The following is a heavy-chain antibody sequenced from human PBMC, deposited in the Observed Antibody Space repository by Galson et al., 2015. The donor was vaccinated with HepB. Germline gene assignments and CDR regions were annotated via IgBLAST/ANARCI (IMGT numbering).Heavy chain of an antibody. CDR3: ARQERYYRDGTCYWTD. Sequence: SLRLSCAASGFTFSTYVMAWVRQAPGKGLEWVSVIGKSGGPTYYADSVRGRFTISRDNSKNTLYLQMDSLRTDDTAVYYCARQERYYRDGTCYWTDWGQGTLVTVSS. J-gene: IGHJ4*02. CDR1: GFTFSTYV. V-gene: IGHV3-23*01. CDR2: IGKSGGPT. D-gene: IGHD2-15*01.